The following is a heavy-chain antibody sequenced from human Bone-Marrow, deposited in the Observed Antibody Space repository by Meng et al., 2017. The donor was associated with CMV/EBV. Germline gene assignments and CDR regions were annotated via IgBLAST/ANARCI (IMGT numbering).Heavy chain of an antibody. D-gene: IGHD3-3*01. CDR2: ISGSGGST. CDR3: ARGDFWSGDYDYYYYYGMDV. CDR1: GFTFSSYA. J-gene: IGHJ6*02. Sequence: GESLKISCAASGFTFSSYAMSWVRQAPGKGLEWVSAISGSGGSTYYADSVKGRFTISRENSKNTLYLQMNSLRAEDTAVYYCARGDFWSGDYDYYYYYGMDVWGQGTTVTVSS. V-gene: IGHV3-23*01.